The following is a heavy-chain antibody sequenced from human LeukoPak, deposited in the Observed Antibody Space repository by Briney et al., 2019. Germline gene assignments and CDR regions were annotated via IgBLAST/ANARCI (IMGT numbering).Heavy chain of an antibody. J-gene: IGHJ4*02. CDR1: GGSIRGYF. D-gene: IGHD3-3*01. CDR3: ARGVHYDFWSETYSYGGYFDY. CDR2: IYSSGNT. Sequence: SETLSLTCFVSGGSIRGYFVTWIRQSAGKGLEWVGRIYSSGNTDYNPSLESRLSMSVETSKNQVSLNLRSVTGADTAVYYCARGVHYDFWSETYSYGGYFDYWGQGTLVTVSS. V-gene: IGHV4-4*07.